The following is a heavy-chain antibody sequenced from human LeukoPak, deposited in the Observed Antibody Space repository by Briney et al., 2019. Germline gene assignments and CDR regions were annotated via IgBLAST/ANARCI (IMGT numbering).Heavy chain of an antibody. V-gene: IGHV4-38-2*02. CDR3: ARDPDETGSDAFDI. CDR1: GYSISSGYY. D-gene: IGHD1-1*01. CDR2: IYHSGST. Sequence: PSETLSLTCAVSGYSISSGYYWGWIRQPPGKGLEWIGSIYHSGSTYYNPSLKSRVTISVDTSKNQFSLKLSSVTAADTAVYYCARDPDETGSDAFDIWGQGTMVTVSS. J-gene: IGHJ3*02.